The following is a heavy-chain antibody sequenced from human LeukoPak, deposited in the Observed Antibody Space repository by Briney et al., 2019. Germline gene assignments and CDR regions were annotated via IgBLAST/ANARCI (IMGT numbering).Heavy chain of an antibody. J-gene: IGHJ4*02. V-gene: IGHV4-59*12. CDR3: ARAPAVAGNGNYFDY. Sequence: PSETLPLTCTVSGGSISSYYWSWIRQPPGKGLEWIGYIYYSGSTNYNPSLKSRVTISVDTSKNQFSLKLSSVTAADTAVYYCARAPAVAGNGNYFDYWGQGTLVTVSS. CDR1: GGSISSYY. D-gene: IGHD6-19*01. CDR2: IYYSGST.